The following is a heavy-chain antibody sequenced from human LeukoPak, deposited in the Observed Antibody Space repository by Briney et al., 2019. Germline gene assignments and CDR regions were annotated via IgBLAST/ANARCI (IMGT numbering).Heavy chain of an antibody. CDR3: ATGGKATVVTM. CDR1: GGSINSYY. J-gene: IGHJ4*02. V-gene: IGHV4-4*07. Sequence: PSETLSLTCTVSGGSINSYYWSWIRQPAGKGLEWLGRIYSSGSTNYNPSLKSRVSMSVDTSKNQFSLKLTSVTAADTAVYYCATGGKATVVTMWGQGILVTVSS. CDR2: IYSSGST. D-gene: IGHD4-23*01.